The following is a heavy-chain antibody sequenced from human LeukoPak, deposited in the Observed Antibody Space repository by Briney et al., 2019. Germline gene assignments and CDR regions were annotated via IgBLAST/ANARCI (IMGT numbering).Heavy chain of an antibody. CDR2: INPNSGGT. Sequence: ASVKVSCKASGYTFTSYYMHWVRQAPGQGLEWMGWINPNSGGTNYAQKFQGRVTVTRDTSISTAYMELSRLRSDDTAVYYCARGSGGLWFGESPFDYWGQGTLVTVSS. J-gene: IGHJ4*02. CDR1: GYTFTSYY. V-gene: IGHV1-2*02. CDR3: ARGSGGLWFGESPFDY. D-gene: IGHD3-10*01.